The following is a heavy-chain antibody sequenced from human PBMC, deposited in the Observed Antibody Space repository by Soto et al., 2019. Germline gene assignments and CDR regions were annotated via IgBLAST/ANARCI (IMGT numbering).Heavy chain of an antibody. D-gene: IGHD5-18*01. Sequence: ETLSLTCAVSGGSISSSNWWSWVRQPPVKGLEWIGEIYHSGSTNYNPSLKSRVTISVDKSKNQFSLKLSSVTAADTAVYYCARRAKKGYSYGYDYWGQGTLVTVSS. J-gene: IGHJ4*02. V-gene: IGHV4-4*02. CDR2: IYHSGST. CDR3: ARRAKKGYSYGYDY. CDR1: GGSISSSNW.